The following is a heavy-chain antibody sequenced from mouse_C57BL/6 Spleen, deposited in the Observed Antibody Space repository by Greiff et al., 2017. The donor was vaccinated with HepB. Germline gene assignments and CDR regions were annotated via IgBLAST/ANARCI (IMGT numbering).Heavy chain of an antibody. D-gene: IGHD4-1*01. CDR3: AREGLGWVYYFDY. CDR1: GFTFSDYY. Sequence: EVQLVESEGGLVQPGSSMKLSCTASGFTFSDYYMAWVRQVPEKGLEWVANINYDGSSTYYLDSLKSRFIISRDNAKNILYLQMSSLKSEDTATYYCAREGLGWVYYFDYWGQGTTLTVSS. J-gene: IGHJ2*01. V-gene: IGHV5-16*01. CDR2: INYDGSST.